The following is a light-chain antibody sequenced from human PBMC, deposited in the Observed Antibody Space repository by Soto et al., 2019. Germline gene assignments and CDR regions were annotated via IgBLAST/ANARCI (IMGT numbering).Light chain of an antibody. V-gene: IGLV2-14*01. CDR3: SSYSSSMPLLV. J-gene: IGLJ3*02. CDR2: EVS. Sequence: QSALTQPASVSGSPGQSITISCTGTSSDVGGYRYVSWYQQYPGKAPKLMIYEVSNRPSGVSNRFSGSKSGHTASLTISGLHAEDDADYFCSSYSSSMPLLVFGSGTNLTVL. CDR1: SSDVGGYRY.